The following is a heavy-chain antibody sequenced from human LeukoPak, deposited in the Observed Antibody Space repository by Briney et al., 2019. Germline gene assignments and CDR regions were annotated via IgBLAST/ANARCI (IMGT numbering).Heavy chain of an antibody. CDR3: ARHVDYYDSSGYHNWSDP. D-gene: IGHD3-22*01. Sequence: PSETLSLTCTVSGGSISSYYWNWIRQPPGKGLEWIGYIYYSGSTNYNPSLKSRVTISVDTSKNQFSLKLSSVTAADTAVYYCARHVDYYDSSGYHNWSDPWGQGTLVTVSS. CDR1: GGSISSYY. V-gene: IGHV4-59*08. CDR2: IYYSGST. J-gene: IGHJ5*02.